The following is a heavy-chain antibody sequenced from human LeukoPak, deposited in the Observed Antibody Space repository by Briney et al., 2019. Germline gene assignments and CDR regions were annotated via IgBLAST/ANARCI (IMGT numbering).Heavy chain of an antibody. Sequence: PGGSLRLSCAASGFTFSSYAMHWVRQAPGKGLEWVAVISYDGSNKYYADSVKGRFTISRDNSKNTLYLQMNSLRVEDTGIYYCVKVAKYYYGSETYYFFEHWGQGTPVTASS. CDR1: GFTFSSYA. D-gene: IGHD3-10*01. CDR3: VKVAKYYYGSETYYFFEH. CDR2: ISYDGSNK. J-gene: IGHJ4*02. V-gene: IGHV3-30*04.